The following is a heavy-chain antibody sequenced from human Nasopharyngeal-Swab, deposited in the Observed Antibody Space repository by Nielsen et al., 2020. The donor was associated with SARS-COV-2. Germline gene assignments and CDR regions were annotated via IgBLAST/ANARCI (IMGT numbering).Heavy chain of an antibody. CDR3: ARDQGDVVTPTSFFDY. Sequence: SETLSLTCTVSGCSFSIVSYYWSWILQPPGKGLDWIVYIYYRGSTNYNFSLKSRVTISGATSKNQFSLKLSSVTAADTAVYYCARDQGDVVTPTSFFDYWGQGTLVTVSS. V-gene: IGHV4-61*01. CDR2: IYYRGST. J-gene: IGHJ4*02. CDR1: GCSFSIVSYY. D-gene: IGHD4-23*01.